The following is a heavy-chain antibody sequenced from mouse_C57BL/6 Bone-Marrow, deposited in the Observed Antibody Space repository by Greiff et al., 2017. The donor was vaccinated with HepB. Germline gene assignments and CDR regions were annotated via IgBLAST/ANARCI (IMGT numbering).Heavy chain of an antibody. CDR1: GFTFSSYA. D-gene: IGHD2-1*01. V-gene: IGHV5-4*01. CDR3: ARGPFYYTLDY. Sequence: DVQLVESGGGLVKPGGSLKLSCAASGFTFSSYAMSWVRQTPEKRLEWVATISDGGSYTYYPDNVKGRFTISRDNAKNNLYLQMSHLQSEDTAMYYCARGPFYYTLDYWGQGTTLTVSS. CDR2: ISDGGSYT. J-gene: IGHJ2*01.